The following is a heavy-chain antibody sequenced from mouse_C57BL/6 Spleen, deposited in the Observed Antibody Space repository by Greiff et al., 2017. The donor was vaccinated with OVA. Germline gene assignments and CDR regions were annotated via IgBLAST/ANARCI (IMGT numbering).Heavy chain of an antibody. V-gene: IGHV1-59*01. Sequence: QVQLQQPGAELVRPGTSVKLSCKASGYTFTSYWMHWVKQRPGQGLEWIGVIDPSDSYTNYNQKFKGKATLTVDTSSSTAYMQLSSLTSEDSAVYYCARSVTGTVEAYWGQGTLVTVSA. CDR1: GYTFTSYW. J-gene: IGHJ3*01. CDR3: ARSVTGTVEAY. CDR2: IDPSDSYT. D-gene: IGHD4-1*01.